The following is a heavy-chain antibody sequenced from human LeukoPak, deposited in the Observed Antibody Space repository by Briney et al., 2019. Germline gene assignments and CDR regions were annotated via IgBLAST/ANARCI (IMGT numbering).Heavy chain of an antibody. CDR3: VRDGAVVTSGSYPWRYFQY. CDR2: VSSSSSNI. CDR1: GFIFSSYS. J-gene: IGHJ1*01. D-gene: IGHD3-10*01. V-gene: IGHV3-48*04. Sequence: GGSLRLSCVASGFIFSSYSMNWVRQAPGKGLEWISHVSSSSSNIYYADSVKGRFTVSRDNAKNSLYLQMNTLRAEDTAVYYCVRDGAVVTSGSYPWRYFQYWGLGTLVTVSS.